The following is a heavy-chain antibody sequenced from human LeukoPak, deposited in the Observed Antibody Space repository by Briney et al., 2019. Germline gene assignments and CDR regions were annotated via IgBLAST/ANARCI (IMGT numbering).Heavy chain of an antibody. CDR3: ARFGGSGSYYRNYYYYMDV. D-gene: IGHD3-10*01. J-gene: IGHJ6*03. V-gene: IGHV4-39*01. CDR2: IYYSGNT. CDR1: GDSISTSNSY. Sequence: SETLSLTCTVSGDSISTSNSYWGWIRQPPGKGLEWIGSIYYSGNTYYNASLKSRVTISVDTSKNQFSLKFTSVTTADTAVYYCARFGGSGSYYRNYYYYMDVWGKGTTVTISS.